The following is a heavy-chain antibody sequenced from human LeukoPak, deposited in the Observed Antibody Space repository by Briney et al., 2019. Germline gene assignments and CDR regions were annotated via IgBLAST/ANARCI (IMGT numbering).Heavy chain of an antibody. CDR1: GGSISSGGYY. J-gene: IGHJ5*02. Sequence: SQTLSLACTVSGGSISSGGYYWSWIRQHPGKGLEWIGYIYYSGGTYYNPSLKSRVTISVDTSKNQFSLKLSSVTAADTAVYYCARGLLFSWFDPWGQGTLVTVSS. CDR2: IYYSGGT. D-gene: IGHD2-21*02. V-gene: IGHV4-31*03. CDR3: ARGLLFSWFDP.